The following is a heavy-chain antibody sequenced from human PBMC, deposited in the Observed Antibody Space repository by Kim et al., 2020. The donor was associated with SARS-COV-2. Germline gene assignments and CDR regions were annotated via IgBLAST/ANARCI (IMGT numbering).Heavy chain of an antibody. CDR2: IYYSGST. V-gene: IGHV4-61*01. D-gene: IGHD1-7*01. Sequence: SETLSLTCTVSGGSVSSGSYYWSWIRQPPGKGLEWIGYIYYSGSTNYNPSLKSRVTISVDTSKNQFSLKLSSVTAADTAVYYCARDRAGTTPYYYGMDV. CDR1: GGSVSSGSYY. J-gene: IGHJ6*01. CDR3: ARDRAGTTPYYYGMDV.